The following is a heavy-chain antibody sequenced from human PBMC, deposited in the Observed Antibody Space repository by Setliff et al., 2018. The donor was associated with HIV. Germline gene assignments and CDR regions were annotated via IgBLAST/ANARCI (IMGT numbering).Heavy chain of an antibody. D-gene: IGHD2-2*01. Sequence: SVKVSCKAAGGTFSNYGMSWVRQAPGQGLEWMGGIIPISGTANYAQKFQGRVTITTDESTSTAYMELSGLRSEDTAVYYCARDFGGYCSSMSCPGLFDPWGQGTLVTVSS. J-gene: IGHJ5*02. CDR2: IIPISGTA. V-gene: IGHV1-69*05. CDR3: ARDFGGYCSSMSCPGLFDP. CDR1: GGTFSNYG.